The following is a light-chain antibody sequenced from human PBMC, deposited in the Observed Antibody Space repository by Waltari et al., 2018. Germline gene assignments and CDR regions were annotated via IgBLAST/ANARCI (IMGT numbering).Light chain of an antibody. CDR1: ELPRQY. J-gene: IGLJ2*01. Sequence: SYELTQPPSASVSPGQTARIPCPGGELPRQYSFWYQQRSGQAPVLVIYKDTERPSGIPERFSGSSSGTRVTLTISGVQAQDEADYYCQSTDNSGTYVVFGGGTKLTVL. CDR2: KDT. V-gene: IGLV3-25*03. CDR3: QSTDNSGTYVV.